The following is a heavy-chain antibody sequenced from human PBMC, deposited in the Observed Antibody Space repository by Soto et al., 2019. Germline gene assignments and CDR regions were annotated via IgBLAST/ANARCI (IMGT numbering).Heavy chain of an antibody. Sequence: QVQLVESGGGVVQPGRSLRLSCAASGFIFSSYGMHWVRQAPGKGLERVALIWYDGSNKYYADSVKGRFTISRDNSKNTLYLQMNGLRAEDTAVYYCARGRNSGAYADWYFDLWGRGTLVRVSP. D-gene: IGHD4-17*01. CDR1: GFIFSSYG. J-gene: IGHJ2*01. V-gene: IGHV3-33*01. CDR2: IWYDGSNK. CDR3: ARGRNSGAYADWYFDL.